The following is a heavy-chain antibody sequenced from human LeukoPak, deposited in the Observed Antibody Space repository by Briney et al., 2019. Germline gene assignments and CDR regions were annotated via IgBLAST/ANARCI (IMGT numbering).Heavy chain of an antibody. CDR3: TGSGGIPAIDY. Sequence: GGSLRLSCAASGFTFSSYAMSWVRQAPGKGLEWVSTISGSGGSTYYADSVKGRFTISRDDSKNTAYLQMNSLKTEDTAVYYCTGSGGIPAIDYWGQGTLVTVSS. J-gene: IGHJ4*02. CDR1: GFTFSSYA. V-gene: IGHV3-23*01. CDR2: ISGSGGST. D-gene: IGHD6-13*01.